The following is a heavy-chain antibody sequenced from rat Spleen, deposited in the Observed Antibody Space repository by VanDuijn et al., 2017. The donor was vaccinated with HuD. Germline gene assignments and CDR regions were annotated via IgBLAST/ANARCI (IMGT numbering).Heavy chain of an antibody. J-gene: IGHJ2*01. Sequence: EVQLVESGGGLVQPGRSLKLSCAASGFTFSDYGVAWVRQAPTTGLEWVATISYDGSSTYYRDSVKGRFTISRDNTKSTLYLQMDSLRSEDTATYYCTTYYSSFNWFAYWGQGVMVTVSS. V-gene: IGHV5-29*01. CDR2: ISYDGSST. CDR3: TTYYSSFNWFAY. D-gene: IGHD1-2*01. CDR1: GFTFSDYG.